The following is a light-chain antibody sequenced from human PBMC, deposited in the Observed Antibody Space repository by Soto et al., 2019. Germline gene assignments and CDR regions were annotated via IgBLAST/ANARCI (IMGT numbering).Light chain of an antibody. Sequence: QAVVTQEPSFSVSPGGTVTLTCGLSSGSVSTSYYPSWYQQTPGQAPRTLIYSTNTRSSGVPDRFSGSILGNKAALTITGSQADDESDYYCVLYMGSGISFGGGPKLTVL. CDR3: VLYMGSGIS. J-gene: IGLJ3*02. CDR1: SGSVSTSYY. V-gene: IGLV8-61*01. CDR2: STN.